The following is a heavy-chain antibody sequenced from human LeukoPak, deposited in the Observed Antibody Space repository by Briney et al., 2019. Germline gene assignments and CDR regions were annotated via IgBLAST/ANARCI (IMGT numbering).Heavy chain of an antibody. CDR2: ISAYNGNT. J-gene: IGHJ4*02. CDR3: ARVLLIAGTPNYFDY. D-gene: IGHD6-13*01. V-gene: IGHV1-18*01. Sequence: ASVKVSCKASGYTFTSYGISWVRQAPGQGLEWMGWISAYNGNTNYAQKLQGRVTMTTDTSTSTAYMELRSLRSDDTAVYYCARVLLIAGTPNYFDYWGQGTLVTVSS. CDR1: GYTFTSYG.